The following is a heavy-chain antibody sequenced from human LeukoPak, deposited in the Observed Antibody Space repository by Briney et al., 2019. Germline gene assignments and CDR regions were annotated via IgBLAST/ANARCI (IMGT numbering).Heavy chain of an antibody. Sequence: PGGSLRLSCAASGFTFSSYAMSWVRQAPGKGLEWVSAISGSGGSTYYADSVKGRFTISRDNSKNTLYLQMNSLRAEDTAVYYCAKEYYGSGSYYNDYFDYWGQGTLVTVSS. CDR2: ISGSGGST. V-gene: IGHV3-23*01. D-gene: IGHD3-10*01. J-gene: IGHJ4*02. CDR1: GFTFSSYA. CDR3: AKEYYGSGSYYNDYFDY.